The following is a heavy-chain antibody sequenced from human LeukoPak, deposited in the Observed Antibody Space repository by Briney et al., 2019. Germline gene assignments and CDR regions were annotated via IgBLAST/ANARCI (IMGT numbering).Heavy chain of an antibody. J-gene: IGHJ6*02. CDR2: IHYSGRT. D-gene: IGHD5-18*01. CDR1: GGSISSYY. V-gene: IGHV4-59*08. Sequence: SETLSLTCSASGGSISSYYWSWIRQPPGKGLECIGYIHYSGRTNYNPSLKSRVTISVDTSKNQFSLKLSSVTAADTAVYYCARQGQLSEYYYYGMDVWGQGTTVTASS. CDR3: ARQGQLSEYYYYGMDV.